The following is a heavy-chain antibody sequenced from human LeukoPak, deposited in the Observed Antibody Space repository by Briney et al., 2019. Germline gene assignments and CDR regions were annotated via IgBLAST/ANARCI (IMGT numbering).Heavy chain of an antibody. Sequence: PGGSLRLSCAASGFTFSSYAMSWVRQAPGKGLEWVSSITSSSSYIYYADSVKGRFTISRDNAKNSLYLQMNSLRAEDTAVYYCARVTGGARNDNFYYYHMDVWGKGTTVTVSS. J-gene: IGHJ6*03. V-gene: IGHV3-21*01. CDR1: GFTFSSYA. D-gene: IGHD5-24*01. CDR2: ITSSSSYI. CDR3: ARVTGGARNDNFYYYHMDV.